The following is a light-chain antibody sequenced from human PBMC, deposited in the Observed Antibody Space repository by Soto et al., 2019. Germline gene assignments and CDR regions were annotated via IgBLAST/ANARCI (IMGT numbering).Light chain of an antibody. V-gene: IGLV2-14*01. Sequence: QSALTQPDSVSGSPGQSITISCTGTNSDVGGYNYVSWYQQHPGKAPKFMIYDVSSRPSGVSDRFSGSKSGNTASLTISGLQAEDEADYYCSSYTTSNTRQIVFGTGTKLTVL. CDR1: NSDVGGYNY. CDR3: SSYTTSNTRQIV. CDR2: DVS. J-gene: IGLJ1*01.